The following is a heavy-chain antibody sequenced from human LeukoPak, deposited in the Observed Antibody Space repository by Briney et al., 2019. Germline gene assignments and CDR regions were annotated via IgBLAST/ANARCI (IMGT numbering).Heavy chain of an antibody. V-gene: IGHV3-30*04. Sequence: QSGGSLRLSCAASGFTFSSYVMHWVRQAPGKGLEWVAVISYDGSNKYYADSVKGRFTISRDNSKNTLYLQMNSLRAEDTAVYYCARVVLMVYALDYWGQGTLVTVSS. D-gene: IGHD2-8*01. CDR2: ISYDGSNK. CDR1: GFTFSSYV. CDR3: ARVVLMVYALDY. J-gene: IGHJ4*02.